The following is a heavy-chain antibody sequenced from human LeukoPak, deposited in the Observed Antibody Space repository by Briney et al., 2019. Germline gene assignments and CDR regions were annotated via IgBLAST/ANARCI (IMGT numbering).Heavy chain of an antibody. Sequence: ASVKVSCKASGHTFTSNFVHWVRQAPGQGLEWMAVLNPSDGDTTYAQKFQGRITMTRDTSTGTVYMELSSLRSEDTAVYYCAGETRALGYWGQGTLVAVSS. D-gene: IGHD3-16*01. CDR3: AGETRALGY. CDR1: GHTFTSNF. CDR2: LNPSDGDT. V-gene: IGHV1-46*03. J-gene: IGHJ4*02.